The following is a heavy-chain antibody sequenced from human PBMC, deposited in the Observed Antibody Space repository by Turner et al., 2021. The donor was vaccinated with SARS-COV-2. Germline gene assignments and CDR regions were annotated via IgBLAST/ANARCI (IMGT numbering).Heavy chain of an antibody. CDR3: ARQLWLRGGFDY. J-gene: IGHJ4*02. V-gene: IGHV3-66*04. Sequence: EEQLVESGGGLVQPGGSLRLSCAASEFTVSSNYMSWVRQAPGKGLEWVSVIYSGGSPYYADSVKGRFTISRDNSKNTLYLQMNSLRAEDTAVYYCARQLWLRGGFDYWGQGTLVTVSS. CDR2: IYSGGSP. CDR1: EFTVSSNY. D-gene: IGHD5-18*01.